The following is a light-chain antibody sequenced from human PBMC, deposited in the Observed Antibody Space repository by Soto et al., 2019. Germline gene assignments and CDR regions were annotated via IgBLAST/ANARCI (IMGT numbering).Light chain of an antibody. CDR3: QRYANWPYT. Sequence: ETVMTQSPATLSVSPGERTTLSCKASQSVSSCLAWYQQKPGQAPRLLIYGASTRATGVPARFSGGGSGTEFTLTISSLQCEDFAVYYCQRYANWPYTFGGGTKLEIK. CDR2: GAS. V-gene: IGKV3-15*01. CDR1: QSVSSC. J-gene: IGKJ4*01.